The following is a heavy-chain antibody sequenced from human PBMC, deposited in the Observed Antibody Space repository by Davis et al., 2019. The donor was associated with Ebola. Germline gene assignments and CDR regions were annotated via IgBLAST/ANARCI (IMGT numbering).Heavy chain of an antibody. CDR2: LAYDGSNT. V-gene: IGHV3-30*02. D-gene: IGHD6-13*01. CDR3: AKETRWYGGYYFDS. CDR1: GFSFSSFA. J-gene: IGHJ4*02. Sequence: GESLKISCAASGFSFSSFAMHWVRQAPGKGLQWVALLAYDGSNTYYSDSVEGRFTISRDNSKNTLFLQLNSLRGEDTAVYHCAKETRWYGGYYFDSWGQGTLVTVSS.